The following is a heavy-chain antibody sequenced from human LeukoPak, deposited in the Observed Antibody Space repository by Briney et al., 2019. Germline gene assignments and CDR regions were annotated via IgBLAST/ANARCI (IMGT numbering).Heavy chain of an antibody. Sequence: ASVKVSCKASGYTFTSYAMNWVRQAPGQGLEWMGRINTNTGNPTYAQGFAGRFAFSLDTSVSTAYLQISSLKAEDTAVYYCARSTKYGDSYFDYWGQGTLVTVSA. CDR2: INTNTGNP. J-gene: IGHJ4*02. V-gene: IGHV7-4-1*02. CDR1: GYTFTSYA. D-gene: IGHD4-17*01. CDR3: ARSTKYGDSYFDY.